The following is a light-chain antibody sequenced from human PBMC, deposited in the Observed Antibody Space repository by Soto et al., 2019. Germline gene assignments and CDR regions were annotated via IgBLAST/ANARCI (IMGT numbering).Light chain of an antibody. J-gene: IGKJ2*03. CDR1: QSVGPN. CDR2: WGS. Sequence: TQSPATLSVSLGEEVSLSCRASQSVGPNLAWYQQRPGQAPRLLIHWGSTRANGVPARFRGSGRGTDFTLPIRNLQSEDLAVYFCQQYENWPPYSFGQGTRLEIK. V-gene: IGKV3-15*01. CDR3: QQYENWPPYS.